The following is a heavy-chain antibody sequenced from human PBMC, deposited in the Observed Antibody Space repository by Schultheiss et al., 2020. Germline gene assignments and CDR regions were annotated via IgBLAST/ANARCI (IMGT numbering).Heavy chain of an antibody. CDR1: GFSLSNARMG. CDR2: IFSNDEK. D-gene: IGHD6-19*01. Sequence: SGPTLVKPTETLTLTCTVSGFSLSNARMGVSWIRQPPGKALEWLAHIFSNDEKSYSTSLKSRLTISKDTSKSQVVLTMTNMDPVDTATYYCARVGYSSGWIGVYYFDYWGQGTLVTVSS. CDR3: ARVGYSSGWIGVYYFDY. V-gene: IGHV2-26*01. J-gene: IGHJ4*02.